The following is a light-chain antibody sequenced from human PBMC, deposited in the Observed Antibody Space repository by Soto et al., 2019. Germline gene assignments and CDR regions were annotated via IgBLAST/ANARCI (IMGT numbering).Light chain of an antibody. Sequence: EIVLTQSPATLSLSPGERATLSCRASQSVSSYLAWYQQKPGQAPRLLIYDASNRATGIPARFSGSGSGTAFTLTISSLEPEHFAVYYCQQPYTFGQETKLEIK. CDR3: QQPYT. CDR1: QSVSSY. CDR2: DAS. J-gene: IGKJ2*01. V-gene: IGKV3-11*01.